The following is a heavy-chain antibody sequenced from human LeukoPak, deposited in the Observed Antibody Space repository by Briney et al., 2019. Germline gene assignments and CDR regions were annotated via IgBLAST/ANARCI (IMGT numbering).Heavy chain of an antibody. CDR3: ATGDYYDSSGHIRPLHFQH. J-gene: IGHJ1*01. CDR2: ISSSGSTI. D-gene: IGHD3-22*01. Sequence: PGGSLRLSCPASGFTFSDYYMSWIRQAPGKGLEWVSYISSSGSTIYYADSVKGRFTISRDNAKNSLYLQMNSLRAEDTAVYYCATGDYYDSSGHIRPLHFQHWGQGTLVTVSS. CDR1: GFTFSDYY. V-gene: IGHV3-11*01.